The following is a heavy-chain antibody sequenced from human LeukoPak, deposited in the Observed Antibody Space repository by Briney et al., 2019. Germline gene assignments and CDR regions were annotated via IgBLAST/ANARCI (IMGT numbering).Heavy chain of an antibody. V-gene: IGHV1-2*02. Sequence: ASVKVSCKASGYTFSSYDINWVRQATGQGLEWMGWINPNSGGTNYAQKFQGRVTMTRDTSISTAYMELSRLRSDDTAVYYCASAYCGGDCSNWFDPWGQGTLVTVSS. J-gene: IGHJ5*02. CDR3: ASAYCGGDCSNWFDP. CDR1: GYTFSSYD. D-gene: IGHD2-21*01. CDR2: INPNSGGT.